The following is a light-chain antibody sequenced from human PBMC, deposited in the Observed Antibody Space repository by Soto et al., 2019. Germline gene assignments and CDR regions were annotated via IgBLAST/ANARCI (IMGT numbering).Light chain of an antibody. CDR3: GSWDSSLSAYV. CDR1: SSNIGGNS. J-gene: IGLJ1*01. Sequence: QSVLAKPPSVSAAPGQKVTISCSGSSSNIGGNSVSWYQQLPGTAPKLLIYDDNKRPSGMPDRFSGSKSGTSATLGITGFQTGDEADYYCGSWDSSLSAYVFGTGTKVTLL. V-gene: IGLV1-51*01. CDR2: DDN.